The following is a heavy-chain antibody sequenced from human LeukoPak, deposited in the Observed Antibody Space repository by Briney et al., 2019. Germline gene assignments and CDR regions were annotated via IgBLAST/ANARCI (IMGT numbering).Heavy chain of an antibody. CDR1: GGTFSSYA. D-gene: IGHD6-6*01. CDR2: IIPIFGTA. V-gene: IGHV1-69*13. J-gene: IGHJ4*02. CDR3: AGGIAARPGVSYHFDY. Sequence: SVKVSCKASGGTFSSYAISWVRRAPGQGLEWMGGIIPIFGTANYAQKFQGRVTITADESTSTAYMELSSLRSEDTAVYYCAGGIAARPGVSYHFDYWGQGTLVTVSS.